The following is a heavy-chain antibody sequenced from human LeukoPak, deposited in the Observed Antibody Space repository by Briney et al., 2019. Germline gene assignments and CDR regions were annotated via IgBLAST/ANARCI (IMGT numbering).Heavy chain of an antibody. CDR3: GRRGGSSFLHDY. Sequence: GASVKVSCKASGYTFTTYGISWVRQAPGQGLEWVGWISTYNGNTNYAQKLQGRVTMTTDTPTRTAYMELRSLRSDDTAVYYCGRRGGSSFLHDYWGQGTLVSVSS. J-gene: IGHJ4*02. CDR2: ISTYNGNT. V-gene: IGHV1-18*01. D-gene: IGHD1-26*01. CDR1: GYTFTTYG.